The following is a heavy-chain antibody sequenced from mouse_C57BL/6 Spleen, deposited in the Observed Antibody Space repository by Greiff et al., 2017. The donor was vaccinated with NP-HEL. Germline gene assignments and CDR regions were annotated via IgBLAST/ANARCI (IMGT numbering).Heavy chain of an antibody. CDR3: ARDSKDFFDY. D-gene: IGHD2-5*01. Sequence: EVHLVESGGGLVKPGGSLKLSCAASGFTFSSYTMSWVRQTPEKRLEWVATISGGGGNTYYPDSVKGRFTISRDNAKNTLYLQMSSLRSEDTALYYCARDSKDFFDYWGQGTTLTVSS. CDR1: GFTFSSYT. J-gene: IGHJ2*01. V-gene: IGHV5-9*01. CDR2: ISGGGGNT.